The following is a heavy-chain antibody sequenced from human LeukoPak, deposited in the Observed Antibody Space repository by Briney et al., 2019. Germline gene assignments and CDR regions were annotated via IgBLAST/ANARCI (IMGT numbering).Heavy chain of an antibody. CDR1: GFTFSSYA. V-gene: IGHV3-30-3*01. D-gene: IGHD1-26*01. Sequence: GGSLRLSCAASGFTFSSYAMHWVRQAPGKGLEWVAVISYDGSNKYYADSVKGRFTISRDNSKNTLYLQMNSLRAEDTAVYYCARDPMVATTYGNYYGMDVWGQGTTVTVS. CDR2: ISYDGSNK. CDR3: ARDPMVATTYGNYYGMDV. J-gene: IGHJ6*02.